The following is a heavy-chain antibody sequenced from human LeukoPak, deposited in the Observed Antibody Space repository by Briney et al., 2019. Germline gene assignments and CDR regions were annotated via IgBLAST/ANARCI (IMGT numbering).Heavy chain of an antibody. CDR3: ARHGAAMAYDYMDV. CDR2: ISTPGNT. V-gene: IGHV4-61*02. CDR1: GDSVSDKNFY. J-gene: IGHJ6*03. D-gene: IGHD5-18*01. Sequence: TSQTLSLTCDVSGDSVSDKNFYWTWVRQPAGRGLEWIGRISTPGNTNYNPSLKSRLTISLDTSKKQFSLRLSSVTAADTAVYYCARHGAAMAYDYMDVWGKGTTVTVSS.